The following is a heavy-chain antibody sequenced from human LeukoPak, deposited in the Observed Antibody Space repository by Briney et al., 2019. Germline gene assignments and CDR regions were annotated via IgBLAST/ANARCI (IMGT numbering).Heavy chain of an antibody. V-gene: IGHV3-73*01. Sequence: GGSLKLSCATSGFTFNGSALHWVRQASGQGLEGVGRIRSKAHRYATAYAASVKGRFTVSRDDSKNMAYLQMNSLKTEDTAIYYCTRRHYGDYVVDNWGQGTLVTVSS. CDR3: TRRHYGDYVVDN. CDR1: GFTFNGSA. D-gene: IGHD4-17*01. J-gene: IGHJ4*02. CDR2: IRSKAHRYAT.